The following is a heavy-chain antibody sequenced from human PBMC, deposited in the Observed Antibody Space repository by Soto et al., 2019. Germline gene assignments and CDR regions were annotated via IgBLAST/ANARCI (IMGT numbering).Heavy chain of an antibody. CDR2: ISAYNGNT. CDR3: ARDAAAGLNDY. J-gene: IGHJ4*02. D-gene: IGHD6-13*01. V-gene: IGHV1-18*01. CDR1: GYTFTSYG. Sequence: QVQLVQSGAEVKKPGASVKVSCKASGYTFTSYGISWVRQAPGQGLEGMGWISAYNGNTKYVQRFQGRVTMTTDTSTSTAYMELRSLRSDDTAVYYCARDAAAGLNDYWGQGTLVTVSS.